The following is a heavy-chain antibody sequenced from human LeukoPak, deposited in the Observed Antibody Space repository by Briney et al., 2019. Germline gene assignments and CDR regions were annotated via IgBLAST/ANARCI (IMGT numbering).Heavy chain of an antibody. CDR3: ATSKLEWLFNFYY. CDR2: IRQDGNEK. D-gene: IGHD3-3*01. V-gene: IGHV3-7*03. Sequence: GGSLRLSCAASGFTFSSYRMSWVRQAPGKGLEWVANIRQDGNEKYYVDSVKGRFIISRDNAKNSLYLQINSLRAEDTAVYFCATSKLEWLFNFYYWGQGTLVTVSS. CDR1: GFTFSSYR. J-gene: IGHJ4*02.